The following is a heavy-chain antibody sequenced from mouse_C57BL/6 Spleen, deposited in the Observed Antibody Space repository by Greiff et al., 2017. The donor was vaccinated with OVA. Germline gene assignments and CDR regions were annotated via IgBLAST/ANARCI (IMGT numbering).Heavy chain of an antibody. D-gene: IGHD1-1*01. CDR1: GYTFTSYG. CDR2: IYPRSGNT. J-gene: IGHJ1*03. Sequence: VKLQESGAELARPGASVKLSCKASGYTFTSYGISWVKQRTGQGLEWIGEIYPRSGNTYYNEKFKGKATLTADKSSSTAYMELRSLTAEDSAVYFCARRHGSSYVDWYFDVWGTGTTVTVSS. V-gene: IGHV1-81*01. CDR3: ARRHGSSYVDWYFDV.